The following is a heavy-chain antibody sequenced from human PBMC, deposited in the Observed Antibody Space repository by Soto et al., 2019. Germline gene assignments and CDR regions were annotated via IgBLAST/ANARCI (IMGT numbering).Heavy chain of an antibody. Sequence: SVKVSCKASGFTFTSSAVQWVRQARGQRLEWIGWIVVGSGNTNYAQKFQERVTITGDMSTNTVYMELSSVRSEDTAVYYCAADPYYYDSSNYYSFDHWGQGTLVTVSS. CDR3: AADPYYYDSSNYYSFDH. CDR2: IVVGSGNT. D-gene: IGHD3-22*01. J-gene: IGHJ4*02. V-gene: IGHV1-58*01. CDR1: GFTFTSSA.